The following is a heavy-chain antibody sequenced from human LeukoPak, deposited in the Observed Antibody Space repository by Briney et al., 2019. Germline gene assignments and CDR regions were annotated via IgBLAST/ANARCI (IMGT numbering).Heavy chain of an antibody. CDR1: GFTFSNHW. D-gene: IGHD3-3*01. Sequence: GGSLRLSCAASGFTFSNHWMHWVRQAPGKGLEWVAFILYDGSDEYYADSVKGRFTISRDNSKNTLYLQMNSLRAEDTAVYYCAKDRSGPRGYYYYGMDVWGQGTTVSVSS. V-gene: IGHV3-30*18. CDR3: AKDRSGPRGYYYYGMDV. CDR2: ILYDGSDE. J-gene: IGHJ6*02.